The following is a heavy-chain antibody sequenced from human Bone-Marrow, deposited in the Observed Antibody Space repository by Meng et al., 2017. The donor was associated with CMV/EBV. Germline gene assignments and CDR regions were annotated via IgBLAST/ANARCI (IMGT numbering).Heavy chain of an antibody. D-gene: IGHD2-2*02. J-gene: IGHJ4*02. CDR2: MSGGVTST. Sequence: GESLKISCAASGFTFSSYAMSWVRQAPGKGLEWVSAMSGGVTSTYYADSVKGRFTISRDNSKNTLYLQMNSLRAEDTAVYYCARVDCSSTSCYTLYYWGQGTLVTVSS. CDR3: ARVDCSSTSCYTLYY. V-gene: IGHV3-23*01. CDR1: GFTFSSYA.